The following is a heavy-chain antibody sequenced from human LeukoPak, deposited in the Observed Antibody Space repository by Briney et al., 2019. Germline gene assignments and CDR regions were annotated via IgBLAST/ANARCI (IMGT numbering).Heavy chain of an antibody. CDR2: IYYSGST. J-gene: IGHJ4*02. CDR1: GGSISSYY. Sequence: KASETLSLTCTVSGGSISSYYWRWIRQPPGKGLEWIGYIYYSGSTNYNPSLKSRVTISVDTSKNQFSLKLSSVTAADTAVYYCASSDFWSGYFDYWGQGTLVTVSS. CDR3: ASSDFWSGYFDY. V-gene: IGHV4-59*01. D-gene: IGHD3-3*01.